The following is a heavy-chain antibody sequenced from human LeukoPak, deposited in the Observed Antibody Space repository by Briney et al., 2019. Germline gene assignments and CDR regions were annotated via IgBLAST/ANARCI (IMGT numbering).Heavy chain of an antibody. Sequence: GESLKISCKGSGYSFASYWIGWVRQMPGKGPEWMVIIYPGDSDTRYSPSFRGQVTISADKSISTAYLQWSSLKASDTAMYYCAKPVGSTVSSDYYYGMDVWGQGTMVTVSS. J-gene: IGHJ6*02. CDR2: IYPGDSDT. CDR3: AKPVGSTVSSDYYYGMDV. CDR1: GYSFASYW. V-gene: IGHV5-51*01. D-gene: IGHD4-11*01.